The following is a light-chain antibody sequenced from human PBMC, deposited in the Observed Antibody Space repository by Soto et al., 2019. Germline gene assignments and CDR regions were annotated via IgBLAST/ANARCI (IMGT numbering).Light chain of an antibody. CDR2: EVT. Sequence: QSVLTQPASVSGSPGQSITISCTGTSSDVGSHNLVSWYQHHPGKAPKLMIFEVTKRPSGVSNRFSASLSGNTASLTISGVQAEDEADYYCCSFAGRSLVFGGGTKVTVL. V-gene: IGLV2-23*02. CDR3: CSFAGRSLV. CDR1: SSDVGSHNL. J-gene: IGLJ2*01.